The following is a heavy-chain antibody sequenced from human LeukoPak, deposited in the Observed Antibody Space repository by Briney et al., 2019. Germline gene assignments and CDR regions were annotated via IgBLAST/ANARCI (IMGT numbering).Heavy chain of an antibody. J-gene: IGHJ4*02. CDR2: TSHDGVLN. CDR3: AKVLPGGACSTTSCYTKGLDS. D-gene: IGHD2-2*01. V-gene: IGHV3-30*18. Sequence: GGSLRFSCAAFGSTFTIYGMHWVRRSPGKGLEWVAVTSHDGVLNSCPDSVKGRFTISRDNSKNTLYLQMNSLRPEDTAIYYCAKVLPGGACSTTSCYTKGLDSWGQGTLVTVSS. CDR1: GSTFTIYG.